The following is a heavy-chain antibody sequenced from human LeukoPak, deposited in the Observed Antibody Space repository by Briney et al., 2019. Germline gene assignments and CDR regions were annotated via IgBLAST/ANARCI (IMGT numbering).Heavy chain of an antibody. D-gene: IGHD2-8*01. CDR3: ARVNSPESGVDWFDP. J-gene: IGHJ5*02. CDR2: IYTSGST. V-gene: IGHV4-61*02. Sequence: SETLSLTCTVSGGSISSGSYYWSWIRQPAGKGLEWIGRIYTSGSTNYNPSLKSRVTISVDTSKNQFSLKLSSVTAADTAVYYCARVNSPESGVDWFDPCGQGTLVTVSS. CDR1: GGSISSGSYY.